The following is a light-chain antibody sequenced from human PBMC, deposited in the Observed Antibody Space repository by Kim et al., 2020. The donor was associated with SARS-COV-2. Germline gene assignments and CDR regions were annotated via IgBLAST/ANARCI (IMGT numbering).Light chain of an antibody. CDR1: QDISHY. CDR3: QSYNSAPWT. V-gene: IGKV1-27*01. CDR2: AAS. Sequence: DIQMTQSPPSLSASVGDRVTITCRASQDISHYLVWFQHKPGKVPKLLIYAASALHSEVPSRFSGSGAGTDFTLTISSLQPEDVATYYCQSYNSAPWTFGQGTKVDIK. J-gene: IGKJ1*01.